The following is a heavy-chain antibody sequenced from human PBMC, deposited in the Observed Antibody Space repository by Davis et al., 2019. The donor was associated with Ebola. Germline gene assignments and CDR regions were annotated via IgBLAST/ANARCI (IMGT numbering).Heavy chain of an antibody. CDR2: IYIGGNT. CDR1: GFTFSEHE. J-gene: IGHJ5*02. V-gene: IGHV3-66*04. D-gene: IGHD6-13*01. CDR3: ARQESLYGSIDT. Sequence: GGSLRLSCAASGFTFSEHEMFWVRQAPGKGLEWVSVIYIGGNTYYADSVRGRFTISRDNSKNTLYLQMNSLRAEDTALYYCARQESLYGSIDTWGQGTLVTVSS.